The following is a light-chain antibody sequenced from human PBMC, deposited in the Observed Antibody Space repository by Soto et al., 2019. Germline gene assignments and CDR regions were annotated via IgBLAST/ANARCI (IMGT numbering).Light chain of an antibody. CDR1: SSDVGGYNY. J-gene: IGLJ1*01. V-gene: IGLV2-8*01. CDR2: EVS. CDR3: SSYAGSNIL. Sequence: QSALTQPPSASGSPGQSVTISCTGTSSDVGGYNYVSWYQQHPGKAPKLMIYEVSKRPSGVPDRFSGSKSCNTASLTVSGLQAEDEADYYCSSYAGSNILFGTGTKLTVL.